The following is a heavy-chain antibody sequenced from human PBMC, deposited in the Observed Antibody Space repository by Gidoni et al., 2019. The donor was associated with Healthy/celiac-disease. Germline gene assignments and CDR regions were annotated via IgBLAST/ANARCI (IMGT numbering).Heavy chain of an antibody. Sequence: EVQLVESGGGLVQPGGSLRLSCAASGFTFSSYEMNWVRPAPGKGLEWVSYISSSGSTIYYADSVKGRFTISRDNAKNSLYLQMNSLRAEDTAVYYCARVNENDFWSGYYTGHYYYYGMDVWGQGTTVTVSS. CDR1: GFTFSSYE. J-gene: IGHJ6*02. CDR3: ARVNENDFWSGYYTGHYYYYGMDV. V-gene: IGHV3-48*03. D-gene: IGHD3-3*01. CDR2: ISSSGSTI.